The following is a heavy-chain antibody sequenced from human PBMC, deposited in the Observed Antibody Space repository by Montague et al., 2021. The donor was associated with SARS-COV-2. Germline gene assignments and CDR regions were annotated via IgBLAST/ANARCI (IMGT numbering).Heavy chain of an antibody. Sequence: SETLSLTCAVSRGSFSNYYWTWIRQSPGKGLEWIGEINQCGAPXXTPSXXXRVTISLDTSKKQISLKLNSVTVADTAVFFCARGRPVQGSFRHFDSISSGALDIWAQGSLAIVSS. D-gene: IGHD3-9*01. CDR3: ARGRPVQGSFRHFDSISSGALDI. J-gene: IGHJ3*02. V-gene: IGHV4-34*01. CDR1: RGSFSNYY. CDR2: INQCGAP.